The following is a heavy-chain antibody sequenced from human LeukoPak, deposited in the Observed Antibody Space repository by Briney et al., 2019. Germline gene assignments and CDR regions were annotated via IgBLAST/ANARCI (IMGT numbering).Heavy chain of an antibody. CDR2: IHSDGSAT. V-gene: IGHV3-74*01. CDR1: GFTFSAYW. Sequence: GGSLRLSCAASGFTFSAYWMHWIRQAPGKGLVWVSRIHSDGSATSYADSVKGRFTISRDNAKNSLYLEMNSLRVEDTAVYYCTRACADCQSQPRGDYWGQGTLVTVSS. CDR3: TRACADCQSQPRGDY. D-gene: IGHD2-21*01. J-gene: IGHJ4*02.